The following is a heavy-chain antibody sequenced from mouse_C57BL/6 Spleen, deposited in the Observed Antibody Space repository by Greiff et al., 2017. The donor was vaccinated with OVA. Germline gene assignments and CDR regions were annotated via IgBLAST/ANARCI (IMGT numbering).Heavy chain of an antibody. J-gene: IGHJ2*01. V-gene: IGHV5-4*01. Sequence: EVQVVESGGGLVKPGGSLKLSCAASGFTFSSYAMSWVRQTPEKRLEWVATISDGGSYTYYPDNVKGRFTISRDNAKNNLYLQMSHLKSEDTAMYYCARGDYGSRGSLFDYWGQGTTLTVSS. D-gene: IGHD1-1*01. CDR3: ARGDYGSRGSLFDY. CDR1: GFTFSSYA. CDR2: ISDGGSYT.